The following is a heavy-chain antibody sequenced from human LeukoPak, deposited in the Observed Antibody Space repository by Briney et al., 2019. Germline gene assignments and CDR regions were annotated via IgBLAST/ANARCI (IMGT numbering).Heavy chain of an antibody. J-gene: IGHJ4*02. CDR1: GGSISSGGYS. V-gene: IGHV4-30-2*01. Sequence: SQTLSLTSAVSGGSISSGGYSWSWIRQPPGKGLEWIGYIYHSGSTYYNPSLKSRVTISVDRSKNQFSLKLSSVTAADTAVYYCARGRGHYFDYWGQGTLVTVSS. D-gene: IGHD5-24*01. CDR2: IYHSGST. CDR3: ARGRGHYFDY.